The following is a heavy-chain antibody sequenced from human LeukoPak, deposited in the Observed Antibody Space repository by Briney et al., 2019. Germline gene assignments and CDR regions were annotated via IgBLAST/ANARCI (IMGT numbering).Heavy chain of an antibody. V-gene: IGHV3-73*01. CDR3: SSYGSGSRYGMDV. Sequence: GGSLKLSCAASGFTFSGSALHWVRQASGKGLEWVGRIRSKDNNYATVYAASVKGRFTISRDDSKNTAYLQMNSLKTEDTAVYYCSSYGSGSRYGMDVWGPGTTVTVSS. J-gene: IGHJ6*02. D-gene: IGHD3-10*01. CDR2: IRSKDNNYAT. CDR1: GFTFSGSA.